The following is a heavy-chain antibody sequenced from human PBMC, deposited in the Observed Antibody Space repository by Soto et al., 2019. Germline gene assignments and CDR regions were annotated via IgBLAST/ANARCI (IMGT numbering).Heavy chain of an antibody. D-gene: IGHD3-22*01. CDR3: ARVTSSGYYHKN. V-gene: IGHV4-39*01. J-gene: IGHJ4*02. CDR1: GGSISSSSYY. CDR2: IYYSGST. Sequence: SETLSLTCTVSGGSISSSSYYWGWIRQPPGKGLEWIGSIYYSGSTYYNPSLKSRVTISVDTSKNQFSLKLSSVTAADTAVYYCARVTSSGYYHKNWGQGTLVTVSS.